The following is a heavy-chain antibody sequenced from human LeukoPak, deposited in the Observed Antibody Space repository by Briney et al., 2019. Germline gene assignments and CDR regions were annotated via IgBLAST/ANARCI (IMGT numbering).Heavy chain of an antibody. CDR1: GFTFSTYA. CDR2: ISGSGGYT. V-gene: IGHV3-23*01. J-gene: IGHJ4*02. Sequence: GGSLRLSCSASGFTFSTYAMSWVRQAPGKGLEWVSAISGSGGYTYYADSVKGRFTISRDNAKNSPYLQMNSLRAEDTAVYYCAREVGGSPDYWGQGTLVTVSS. D-gene: IGHD1-26*01. CDR3: AREVGGSPDY.